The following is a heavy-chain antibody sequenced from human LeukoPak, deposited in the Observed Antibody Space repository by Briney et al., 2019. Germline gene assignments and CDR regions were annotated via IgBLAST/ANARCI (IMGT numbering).Heavy chain of an antibody. CDR2: IYSGGST. V-gene: IGHV3-66*01. J-gene: IGHJ3*02. CDR3: ARAGVGSSWSIDAFDI. CDR1: GFTVSSNY. Sequence: PGGSLRLSCAASGFTVSSNYMSWVRQAPGKGLEWVSVIYSGGSTYYADSVKGRFTISRDNSKNTLYLQMNSLRAEDTAVYYRARAGVGSSWSIDAFDIWGQGTMVTVSS. D-gene: IGHD6-13*01.